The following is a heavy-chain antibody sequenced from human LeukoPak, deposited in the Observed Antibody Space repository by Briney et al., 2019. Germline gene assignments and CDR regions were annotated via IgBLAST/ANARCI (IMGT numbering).Heavy chain of an antibody. V-gene: IGHV3-23*01. CDR2: MSNSGGST. D-gene: IGHD2-15*01. Sequence: PGGSLRLSCAASGFTFSSYAMNWVRQAPGKGLEWVSAMSNSGGSTYYADSVKGRFTISRDNSKNTLYLQMNSLRAEDTAVYYCARGYCSGGSCYNLDYWGQGTLVTVSS. J-gene: IGHJ4*02. CDR1: GFTFSSYA. CDR3: ARGYCSGGSCYNLDY.